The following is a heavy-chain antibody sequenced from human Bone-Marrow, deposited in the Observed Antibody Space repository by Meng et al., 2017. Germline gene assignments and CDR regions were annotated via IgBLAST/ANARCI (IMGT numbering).Heavy chain of an antibody. CDR1: GGSISSRRYL. D-gene: IGHD3-3*02. J-gene: IGHJ5*02. CDR3: LFDP. CDR2: IYPSGT. Sequence: QVQLQESGTGLVKPSQTLSLTCTVSGGSISSRRYLWSWIRQHPGKGMGRIGKIYPSGTNSTPSLKSRVTTSVGKSKVVAGRHFLPGVLALLSHCDNLFDPWGQGTLVTVSS. V-gene: IGHV4-31*09.